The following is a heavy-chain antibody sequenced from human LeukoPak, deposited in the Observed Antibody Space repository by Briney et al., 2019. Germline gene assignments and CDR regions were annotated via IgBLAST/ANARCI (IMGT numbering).Heavy chain of an antibody. D-gene: IGHD3-10*01. CDR3: ARDMDGSGSFDY. CDR2: ISGYKGNT. Sequence: GASVKVSCTASGYTFTSYGISWVRQAPGQGLEWMGWISGYKGNTNYAQKLQGRVTMTTDTSTSTAYMELRSLRSDDTAVYYCARDMDGSGSFDYWGQGTLVTVSS. CDR1: GYTFTSYG. V-gene: IGHV1-18*01. J-gene: IGHJ4*02.